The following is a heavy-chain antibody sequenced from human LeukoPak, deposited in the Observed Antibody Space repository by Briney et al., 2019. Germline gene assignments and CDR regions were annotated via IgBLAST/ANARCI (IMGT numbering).Heavy chain of an antibody. V-gene: IGHV1-2*02. CDR2: INPNSGGT. J-gene: IGHJ4*02. D-gene: IGHD5-24*01. CDR3: ARWGRSRDGYNSGDY. CDR1: GYTFTGYY. Sequence: ASVKVSCKASGYTFTGYYMHWVRQAPGQGLEWMGWINPNSGGTNYAQEFQGRVTMTRDTSISTAYMELSRLRSDDTAVYYCARWGRSRDGYNSGDYWGQGTLVTVSS.